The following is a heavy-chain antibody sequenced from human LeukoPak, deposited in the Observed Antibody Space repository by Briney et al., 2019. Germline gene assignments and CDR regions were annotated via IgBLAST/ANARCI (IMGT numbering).Heavy chain of an antibody. D-gene: IGHD1/OR15-1a*01. CDR3: ARGTGGWYFDL. CDR1: GGSISSYY. CDR2: IYYSGST. V-gene: IGHV4-59*01. J-gene: IGHJ2*01. Sequence: SETLSLTRTVSGGSISSYYWSWIRQPPGKGLEWIGYIYYSGSTNYNPSLKSRVTMSIDTSKNQFSLKLTSVTAADTAVYYCARGTGGWYFDLWGRGTLVTVSS.